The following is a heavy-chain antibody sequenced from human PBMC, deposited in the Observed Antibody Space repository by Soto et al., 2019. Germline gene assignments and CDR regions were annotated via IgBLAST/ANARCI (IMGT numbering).Heavy chain of an antibody. J-gene: IGHJ4*02. CDR2: IYYSGST. Sequence: SETLSLTCTVSGGSVSSYYWSWIRQPPGKGLEWIGYIYYSGSTKYNPSLKSRVTMSVDTSNNQFSLNMSSVTAADTAVYYCARHSNRNYGLYYFDYWGLGALVTVSS. CDR3: ARHSNRNYGLYYFDY. V-gene: IGHV4-59*08. CDR1: GGSVSSYY. D-gene: IGHD4-4*01.